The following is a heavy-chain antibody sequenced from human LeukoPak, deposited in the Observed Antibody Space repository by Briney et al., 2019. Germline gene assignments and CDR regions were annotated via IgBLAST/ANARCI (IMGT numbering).Heavy chain of an antibody. Sequence: SETLSLTCTVSGGSISNYYWSWIRQPAGKGLEWIGHISTSGSTNYNPSLKSRVTMSVDTSKDHFSLKLSSVTAADTAVYYCARDNKWRWTYLDYWGQGTLVTVSS. J-gene: IGHJ4*02. CDR2: ISTSGST. CDR1: GGSISNYY. CDR3: ARDNKWRWTYLDY. V-gene: IGHV4-4*07. D-gene: IGHD5-12*01.